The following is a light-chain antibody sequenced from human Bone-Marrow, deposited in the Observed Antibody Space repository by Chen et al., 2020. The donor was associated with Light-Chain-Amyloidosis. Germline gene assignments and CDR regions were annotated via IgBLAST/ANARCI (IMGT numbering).Light chain of an antibody. Sequence: SYELTQPPSVSVSPGQTARITCSGDDLPTKYPYWYQHKPGQAPVLVIHRDTERPAGISERFSGSSSGTTATVRISGVRAEDEDDYHCQSADSSGTYEVIFGGGTKLTVL. CDR3: QSADSSGTYEVI. V-gene: IGLV3-25*03. CDR2: RDT. J-gene: IGLJ2*01. CDR1: DLPTKY.